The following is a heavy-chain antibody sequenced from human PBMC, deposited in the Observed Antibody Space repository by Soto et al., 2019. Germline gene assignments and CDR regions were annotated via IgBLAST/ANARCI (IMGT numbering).Heavy chain of an antibody. CDR3: ARGLAKVAGGAFDI. CDR1: GFSFSFSG. Sequence: ESGGGVVQPGRFLRLSCAASGFSFSFSGMHWVRQAPGKGLEWVAGLWYDGSSENYADSVKGRFTISRHNSKNTLHLQMDSLRVEDTAMYYCARGLAKVAGGAFDIWGQGTMVIVSS. D-gene: IGHD3-16*01. J-gene: IGHJ3*02. CDR2: LWYDGSSE. V-gene: IGHV3-33*01.